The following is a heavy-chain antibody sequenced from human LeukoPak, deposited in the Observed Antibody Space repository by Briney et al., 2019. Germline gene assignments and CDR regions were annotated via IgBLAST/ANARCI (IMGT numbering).Heavy chain of an antibody. V-gene: IGHV1-69*05. CDR1: GGTFSSYA. CDR3: ARQAHCSSTSCYRGERDLEYYFDY. Sequence: SVKVSCKASGGTFSSYAISWVRQAPGQGLEWMGGIIPIFGTANYAQKFQGRVTITTDESTSTAYMELSSLRSEDTAVYYCARQAHCSSTSCYRGERDLEYYFDYWGQGTLITVSS. CDR2: IIPIFGTA. D-gene: IGHD2-2*02. J-gene: IGHJ4*02.